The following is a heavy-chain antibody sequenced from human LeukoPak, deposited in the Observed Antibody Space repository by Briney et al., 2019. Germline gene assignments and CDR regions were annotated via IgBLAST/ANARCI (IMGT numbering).Heavy chain of an antibody. Sequence: TGGSLRLSCAASGFTFSSYGMHWVRQAPGKGLEWVAIISYDGSNKYYADSVKGRFTISRDNSMDTLYLQMSGLRPEDTAVYYCARPPHSCSSTSCYSQYWGQGTLVSVSS. J-gene: IGHJ4*02. CDR2: ISYDGSNK. D-gene: IGHD2-2*01. V-gene: IGHV3-30*03. CDR3: ARPPHSCSSTSCYSQY. CDR1: GFTFSSYG.